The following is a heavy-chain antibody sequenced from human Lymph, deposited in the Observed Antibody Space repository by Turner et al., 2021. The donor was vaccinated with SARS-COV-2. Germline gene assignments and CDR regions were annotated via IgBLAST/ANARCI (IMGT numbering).Heavy chain of an antibody. CDR2: ISYDGSNK. CDR1: GFTFSSYA. Sequence: QVQLVESGGGVVQPGRSLRLFCAASGFTFSSYAMHWVRLAPGKGLEWVAVISYDGSNKYYADSVKGRFTISRDNSKNTLYLQVNSLRAEDTAVFYCATLFTIPYYSDSSGYYTDYWGQGTLVTVSS. D-gene: IGHD3-22*01. V-gene: IGHV3-30*04. J-gene: IGHJ4*02. CDR3: ATLFTIPYYSDSSGYYTDY.